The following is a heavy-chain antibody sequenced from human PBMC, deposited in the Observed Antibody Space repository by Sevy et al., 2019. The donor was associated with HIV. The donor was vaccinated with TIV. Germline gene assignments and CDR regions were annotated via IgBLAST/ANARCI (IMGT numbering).Heavy chain of an antibody. V-gene: IGHV3-15*01. CDR2: IKSKSDGGTV. Sequence: GGSLRLSCAASGFTFSDAWMGWVRQAAGKGLECVGRIKSKSDGGTVEHAAPVKGRLTIPRDDSKDTLYLQMNSLKTEDTAVYFCITYPRITTTGTGGFDPWGQGTLVTVSS. CDR1: GFTFSDAW. J-gene: IGHJ5*02. CDR3: ITYPRITTTGTGGFDP. D-gene: IGHD6-13*01.